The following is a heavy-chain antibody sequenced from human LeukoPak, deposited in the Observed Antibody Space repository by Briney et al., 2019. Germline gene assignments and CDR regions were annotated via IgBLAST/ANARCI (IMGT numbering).Heavy chain of an antibody. CDR1: GGSISSSSYY. CDR2: IYYSGST. D-gene: IGHD6-19*01. CDR3: ATRINSSGWYGGQVVSYWFDP. J-gene: IGHJ5*02. Sequence: SETLSLTCTVSGGSISSSSYYWGWIRQPPGKGLDWIGSIYYSGSTYYNPSLKSRVTISVDTSKNQFSLKLSSVTAADTAVYYCATRINSSGWYGGQVVSYWFDPWGQGTLVTVSS. V-gene: IGHV4-39*01.